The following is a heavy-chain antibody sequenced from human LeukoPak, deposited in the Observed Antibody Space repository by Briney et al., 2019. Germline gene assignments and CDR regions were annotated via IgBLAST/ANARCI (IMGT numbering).Heavy chain of an antibody. CDR3: ATDRPYYYGSGSIFDY. Sequence: GGSLRLSCAASGFTFSSYGMSWVRQAPGKGLEWVSAISGSGVSTYYADSVKGRFTISRDNSKNTLYLQMNSLRAEDTAVYYCATDRPYYYGSGSIFDYWGQGTPVTVSS. D-gene: IGHD3-10*01. CDR1: GFTFSSYG. V-gene: IGHV3-23*01. J-gene: IGHJ4*02. CDR2: ISGSGVST.